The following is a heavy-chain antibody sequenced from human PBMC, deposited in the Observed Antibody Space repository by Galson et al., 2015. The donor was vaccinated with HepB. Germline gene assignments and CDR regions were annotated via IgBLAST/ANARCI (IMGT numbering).Heavy chain of an antibody. D-gene: IGHD6-6*01. CDR3: AIFIAARPGYYGMDV. V-gene: IGHV3-21*01. Sequence: SLRLSCAASGFTFSRYAMNWVRQAPGKGLEWVLSISSSSSYIYYADSVKGRFTISRDNAKNSLYLQMNSLRAEDTAVYYCAIFIAARPGYYGMDVWGQGTTVTVSS. CDR1: GFTFSRYA. J-gene: IGHJ6*02. CDR2: ISSSSSYI.